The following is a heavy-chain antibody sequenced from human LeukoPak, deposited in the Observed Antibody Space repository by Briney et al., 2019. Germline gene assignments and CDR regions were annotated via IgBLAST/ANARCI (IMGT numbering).Heavy chain of an antibody. CDR1: GGSISSYY. CDR3: ARVGGLSYCSGGSCRKYFQH. Sequence: PSETLSLTCTVSGGSISSYYWSWIRQPPGKGLEWIGEINHSGSTNYNPSLKSRVTISVDTSKNQFSLKLSSVTAADTAVYYCARVGGLSYCSGGSCRKYFQHWGQGTLVTVSS. V-gene: IGHV4-34*01. CDR2: INHSGST. D-gene: IGHD2-15*01. J-gene: IGHJ1*01.